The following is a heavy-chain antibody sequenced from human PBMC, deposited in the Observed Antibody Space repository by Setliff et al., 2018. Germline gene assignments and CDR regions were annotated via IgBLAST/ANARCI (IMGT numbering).Heavy chain of an antibody. D-gene: IGHD1-26*01. CDR2: IIPVLGMT. CDR1: GDPFNAYG. Sequence: ASVKVSCKASGDPFNAYGVSWVRQAPGQGLEWMGAIIPVLGMTDYAQKFQGRVTISADESRTAVYMELSSLRFDDTAVYYCARVQWEIAVKFHYNRMDVWGEGTQVTVSS. V-gene: IGHV1-69*10. CDR3: ARVQWEIAVKFHYNRMDV. J-gene: IGHJ6*04.